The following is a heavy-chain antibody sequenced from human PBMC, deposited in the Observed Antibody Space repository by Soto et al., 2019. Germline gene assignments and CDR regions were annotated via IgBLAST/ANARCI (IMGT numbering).Heavy chain of an antibody. CDR2: VYYSGTT. J-gene: IGHJ4*02. V-gene: IGHV4-39*01. D-gene: IGHD6-19*01. CDR1: GGSITSSNYY. Sequence: QLQLQESGPGLVKPSETLSLTCTVSGGSITSSNYYWGWIRQPPGKGLEWIGSVYYSGTTYYNPSLKSRVTISVDTSKNQFSLKLSSVTAADTAVYYCASQGRSSGWCEKGLDYWGQGTLVTVSS. CDR3: ASQGRSSGWCEKGLDY.